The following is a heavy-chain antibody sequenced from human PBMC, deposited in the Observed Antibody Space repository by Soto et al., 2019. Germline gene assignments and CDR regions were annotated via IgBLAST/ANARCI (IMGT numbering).Heavy chain of an antibody. V-gene: IGHV3-33*01. D-gene: IGHD5-12*01. CDR2: IWYDGSNK. J-gene: IGHJ6*02. CDR1: GFTFSSYG. CDR3: ARDGYNVLSNYYYGMDV. Sequence: GGSLRLSCAASGFTFSSYGMHWVRQAPGKGLEWVAVIWYDGSNKYYADSVKGRFTISRDNSKNTLYLQMNSLRAEDTAVYYCARDGYNVLSNYYYGMDVWGQGTTVTVSS.